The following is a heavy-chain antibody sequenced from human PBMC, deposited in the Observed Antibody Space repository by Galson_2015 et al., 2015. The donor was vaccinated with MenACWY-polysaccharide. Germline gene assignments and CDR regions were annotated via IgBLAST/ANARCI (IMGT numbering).Heavy chain of an antibody. V-gene: IGHV3-7*03. CDR2: IKQDESEK. J-gene: IGHJ4*02. D-gene: IGHD2-2*01. CDR1: GFTVSSYW. CDR3: ARAWEVPPAHYFDH. Sequence: SLRLSCAASGFTVSSYWMSWVRQAPGKGPEWVANIKQDESEKYYVDSVKGRFTISRDNAKNSLYLEMSSLRAEDTAVYYCARAWEVPPAHYFDHWGQGRLVIVSS.